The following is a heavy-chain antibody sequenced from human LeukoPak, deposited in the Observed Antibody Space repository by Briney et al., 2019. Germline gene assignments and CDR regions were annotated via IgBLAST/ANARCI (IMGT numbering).Heavy chain of an antibody. J-gene: IGHJ4*02. CDR1: GFTFSSYS. Sequence: GGSLRLSCAASGFTFSSYSMKWVRQAPGKGLEWVSYISSSSSIIYYADSVKGRFTVSRDNAKDSLYLQMNSLRAEDTAVYYCAGTDSGSYSRWFDYWGQGTLVTVSS. D-gene: IGHD1-26*01. CDR3: AGTDSGSYSRWFDY. CDR2: ISSSSSII. V-gene: IGHV3-48*01.